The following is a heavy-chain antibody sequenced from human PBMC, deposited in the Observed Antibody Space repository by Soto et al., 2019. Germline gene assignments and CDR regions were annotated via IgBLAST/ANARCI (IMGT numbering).Heavy chain of an antibody. CDR1: GYTFTSYA. CDR3: ARATLEWPLLFDY. J-gene: IGHJ4*01. V-gene: IGHV1-3*01. Sequence: ASVKVSCKASGYTFTSYAMHWVRQAPGQRLEWMGWINAGNGNTKYSQKFQGRATITRDTSASTAYMELSSLRSEDTAVYYCARATLEWPLLFDYWGHGALVTVSS. D-gene: IGHD3-3*01. CDR2: INAGNGNT.